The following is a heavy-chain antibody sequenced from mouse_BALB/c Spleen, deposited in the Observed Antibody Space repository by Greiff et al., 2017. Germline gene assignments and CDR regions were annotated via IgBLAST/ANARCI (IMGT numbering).Heavy chain of an antibody. CDR3: ARERVYYYGSSYYAMDY. CDR2: IDPANGNT. Sequence: VQLQQSGAELVKPGASVKLSCTASGFNIKDTYMHWVKQRPEQGLEWIGRIDPANGNTKYDPKFQGKATITADTSSNTAYLQLSSLTSEDTAVYYCARERVYYYGSSYYAMDYWGQGTSVTVSS. J-gene: IGHJ4*01. D-gene: IGHD1-1*01. V-gene: IGHV14-3*02. CDR1: GFNIKDTY.